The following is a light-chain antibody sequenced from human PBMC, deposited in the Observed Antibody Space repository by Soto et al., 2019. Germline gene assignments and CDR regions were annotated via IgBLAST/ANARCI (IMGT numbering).Light chain of an antibody. CDR1: QSISSY. V-gene: IGKV1-39*01. J-gene: IGKJ1*01. CDR3: QQSYSTRWT. Sequence: IQMTQPPSSLSASVGDRVTITCRASQSISSYLNWYQQKPGKAPELLIYAASSLQSGVPSRFSGSGSGTDFTLTISSLQPEDFATYYCQQSYSTRWTFGQGTKVDNK. CDR2: AAS.